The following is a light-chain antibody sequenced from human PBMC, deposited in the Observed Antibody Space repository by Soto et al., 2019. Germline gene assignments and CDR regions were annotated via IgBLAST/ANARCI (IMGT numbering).Light chain of an antibody. CDR2: DVS. J-gene: IGLJ3*02. CDR3: SSHTGSSVV. Sequence: QSALTQPASVSGSPRQSMTISCTGTSSDIGGYNYVSWYQQHPGKAPKLMIYDVSNRPSGVSNRFSGSKSGNTASLTISGLQAEDEADYYCSSHTGSSVVFGGGTKLTVL. V-gene: IGLV2-14*01. CDR1: SSDIGGYNY.